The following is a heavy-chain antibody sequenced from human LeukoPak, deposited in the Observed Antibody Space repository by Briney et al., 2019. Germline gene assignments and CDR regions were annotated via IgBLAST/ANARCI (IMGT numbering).Heavy chain of an antibody. V-gene: IGHV4-59*01. J-gene: IGHJ4*02. D-gene: IGHD3-10*01. CDR1: GGSISSYY. CDR3: ATMLGSGSVSCLFDY. CDR2: IYYSGST. Sequence: SETLSLTCTVSGGSISSYYWSWIRQPPGKGLEWIGYIYYSGSTNYNPPLKSRVTMSIDTSKNQFSLKLSSVTAADTAVYYCATMLGSGSVSCLFDYWGQGTLVTVSS.